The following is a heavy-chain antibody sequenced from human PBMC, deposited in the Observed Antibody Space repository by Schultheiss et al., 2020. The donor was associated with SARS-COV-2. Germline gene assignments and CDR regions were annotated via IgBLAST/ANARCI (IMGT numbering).Heavy chain of an antibody. CDR3: ARDGGGLTKRYLQH. CDR1: GFTFSSYG. CDR2: ISYDGSNK. J-gene: IGHJ1*01. V-gene: IGHV3-30*03. Sequence: GGSLRLSCAASGFTFSSYGMNWVRQAPGKGLEWVAVISYDGSNKYYADSVKGRFTISRDNSKNSLYLQMNSLRAEDTAVYYCARDGGGLTKRYLQHWGQGTLVTVSS. D-gene: IGHD3-16*01.